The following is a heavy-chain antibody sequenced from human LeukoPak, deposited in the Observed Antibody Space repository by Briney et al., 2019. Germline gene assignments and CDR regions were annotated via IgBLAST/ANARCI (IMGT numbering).Heavy chain of an antibody. CDR2: ISGSGDST. CDR3: ARDGGRESRGRGLQLLWDY. CDR1: GFTFNTYA. Sequence: GGSLRLXCGASGFTFNTYAMSWGRQAPGKGLEWVSSISGSGDSTYYADSVKGRFTISRDNSKNTLYLQMNSLRAEDTAVYYCARDGGRESRGRGLQLLWDYWGQGTLVTVSS. D-gene: IGHD3-16*01. J-gene: IGHJ4*02. V-gene: IGHV3-23*01.